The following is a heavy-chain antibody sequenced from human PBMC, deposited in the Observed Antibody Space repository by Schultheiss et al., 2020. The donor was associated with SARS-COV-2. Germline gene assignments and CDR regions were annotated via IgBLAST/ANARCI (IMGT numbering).Heavy chain of an antibody. J-gene: IGHJ6*02. V-gene: IGHV5-51*01. D-gene: IGHD6-19*01. CDR3: ARRRVAGDYYYYGMDV. Sequence: GGSLRLSCKGSGYSFTSYWIGWVRQMPGKGLEWMGIIYPGDSDTRYSPSFQGQVTISADKSISTAYLQWSSLKASDTAMYYCARRRVAGDYYYYGMDVWGQGTTVTVSS. CDR2: IYPGDSDT. CDR1: GYSFTSYW.